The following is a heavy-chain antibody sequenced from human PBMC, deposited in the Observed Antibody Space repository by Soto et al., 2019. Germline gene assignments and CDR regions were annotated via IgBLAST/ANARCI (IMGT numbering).Heavy chain of an antibody. CDR2: IIPIFGTA. J-gene: IGHJ3*02. CDR1: GGTFSSYA. Sequence: ASVKVSCKASGGTFSSYAIIWVRQAPRKGLEWMGGIIPIFGTANYAQKFQGRVTITADKSTSTAYMELSSLRSEDTAVYYCARDRLWELPTWSSDAFDIWGQGTMVTVSS. CDR3: ARDRLWELPTWSSDAFDI. D-gene: IGHD1-26*01. V-gene: IGHV1-69*06.